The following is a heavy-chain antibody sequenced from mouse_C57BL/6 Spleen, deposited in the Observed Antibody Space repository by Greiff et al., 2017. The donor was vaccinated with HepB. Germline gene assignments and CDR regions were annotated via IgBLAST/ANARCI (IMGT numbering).Heavy chain of an antibody. CDR1: GFTFSSYS. V-gene: IGHV5-4*03. J-gene: IGHJ2*01. Sequence: DVMLVESGGGLVKPGGSLKLSCAASGFTFSSYSMSWVRQTPEKRLVWVATISDGGSYNYYPDNVKGRFTISRDNTKNNLYLQLSHLKSDDTAMYYCARGGIYYDYGFDYWGQGTTLTVSS. CDR2: ISDGGSYN. D-gene: IGHD2-4*01. CDR3: ARGGIYYDYGFDY.